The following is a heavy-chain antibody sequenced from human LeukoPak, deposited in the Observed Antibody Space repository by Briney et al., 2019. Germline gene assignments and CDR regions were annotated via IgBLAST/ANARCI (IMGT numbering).Heavy chain of an antibody. J-gene: IGHJ3*02. Sequence: GGSLRPSCAASGFTVSRNYMSWVRQAPGKGLECVSVIYSGGNTYYTDSVKGRFTISRDNSKNTLYLQMNSLRAEDTAVYYCAKDPLRWFDAFDIWGQGTMVTVSS. D-gene: IGHD4-23*01. CDR1: GFTVSRNY. CDR3: AKDPLRWFDAFDI. V-gene: IGHV3-66*01. CDR2: IYSGGNT.